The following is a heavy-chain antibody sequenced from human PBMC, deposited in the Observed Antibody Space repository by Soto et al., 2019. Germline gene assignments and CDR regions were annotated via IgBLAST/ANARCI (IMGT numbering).Heavy chain of an antibody. J-gene: IGHJ5*02. CDR2: IYYSGST. V-gene: IGHV4-30-4*01. CDR3: ARDGDYYDSSGYNWFDP. D-gene: IGHD3-22*01. CDR1: GGSISSGDYY. Sequence: SETLSLTCTVSGGSISSGDYYWSWIRQPPGKGLEWIGYIYYSGSTYYNPSLKSRVTISVDTSKNQFSLKLSSVTAADTAVYYCARDGDYYDSSGYNWFDPWGQGTLVTVSS.